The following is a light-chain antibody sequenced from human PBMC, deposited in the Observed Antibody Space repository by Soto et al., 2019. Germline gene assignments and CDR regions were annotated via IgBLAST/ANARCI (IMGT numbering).Light chain of an antibody. CDR1: SSDVGGYNY. J-gene: IGLJ1*01. V-gene: IGLV2-14*03. Sequence: QSALTQPASVSGSPGKSITISFAGTSSDVGGYNYVSWYQQHPGKAPKLMIYDVSNRPSGVSSRFSGSKSGNTASLTISGLQAEDEADYYCSSYTSSSTYVFGTGTKVTVL. CDR2: DVS. CDR3: SSYTSSSTYV.